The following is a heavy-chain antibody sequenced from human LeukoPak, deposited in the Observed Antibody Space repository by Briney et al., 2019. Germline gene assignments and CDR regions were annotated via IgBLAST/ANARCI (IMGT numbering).Heavy chain of an antibody. V-gene: IGHV3-7*05. CDR2: IKGDGSEK. D-gene: IGHD6-6*01. J-gene: IGHJ6*02. CDR1: RFAFSTYW. CDR3: AGESPGSSRFYHYYGLDV. Sequence: PGGSLRLSCAASRFAFSTYWMSWVRQAPGKGLEWVANIKGDGSEKYYVDSVKGRFTIYRDNAKTSLYLQMNRLRAEDTAVYYCAGESPGSSRFYHYYGLDVWGQGTTVTVSS.